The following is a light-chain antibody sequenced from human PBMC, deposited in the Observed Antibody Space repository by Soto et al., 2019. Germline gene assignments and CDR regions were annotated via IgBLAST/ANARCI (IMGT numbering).Light chain of an antibody. CDR1: QGISSA. Sequence: AIQLTQSPSSLSASVGDRVTITCRASQGISSALAWYQQKPGKAPKLLIYDASSLESGVPSRFSGSGSGTDFTLSISRLQPEDFATYYCQQFNNYPLTCGGGTKVEIK. V-gene: IGKV1D-13*01. J-gene: IGKJ4*01. CDR3: QQFNNYPLT. CDR2: DAS.